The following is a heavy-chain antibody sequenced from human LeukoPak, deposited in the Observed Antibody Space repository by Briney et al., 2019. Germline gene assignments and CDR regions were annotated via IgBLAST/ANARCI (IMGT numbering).Heavy chain of an antibody. CDR2: IHYSGTT. J-gene: IGHJ4*02. CDR3: ARDRYSSSWGMFDF. V-gene: IGHV4-39*07. Sequence: PSETLSLTCTVSGGSISSHYYWGWIRQSPGKGLEWFGSIHYSGTTYYNLSLKSRVNISLDMSNNQFSLKLSSVTAADTAVYYCARDRYSSSWGMFDFWGQGTQVTVSS. CDR1: GGSISSHYY. D-gene: IGHD6-13*01.